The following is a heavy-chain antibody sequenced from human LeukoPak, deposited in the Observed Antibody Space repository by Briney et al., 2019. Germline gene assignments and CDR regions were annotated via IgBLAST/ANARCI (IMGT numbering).Heavy chain of an antibody. Sequence: GASVKVSCKASGYTFPIYGITWVRQAPGQGLEWMGWINPNSGGTNYAQKFQGRVTMTRDTSMSTAYMELSRLRSDDTAVYYCACLGYCSGGSCLPFDYWGQGTLVTVSS. V-gene: IGHV1-2*02. CDR1: GYTFPIYG. CDR3: ACLGYCSGGSCLPFDY. J-gene: IGHJ4*02. D-gene: IGHD2-15*01. CDR2: INPNSGGT.